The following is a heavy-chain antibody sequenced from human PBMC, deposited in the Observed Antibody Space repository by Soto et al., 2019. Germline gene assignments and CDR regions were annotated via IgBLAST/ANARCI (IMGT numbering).Heavy chain of an antibody. CDR1: GFIFSSYA. J-gene: IGHJ5*02. CDR2: ISGSNGST. D-gene: IGHD6-19*01. CDR3: AKDRISGGSGWPRFDP. Sequence: GGSLRLSCAASGFIFSSYAMNWVRQAPGKGLEWVSLISGSNGSTDYADSVKGRFTISRDNSKNTLYLQMNSLRADDTAVYYCAKDRISGGSGWPRFDPWGQGTLVTVSS. V-gene: IGHV3-23*01.